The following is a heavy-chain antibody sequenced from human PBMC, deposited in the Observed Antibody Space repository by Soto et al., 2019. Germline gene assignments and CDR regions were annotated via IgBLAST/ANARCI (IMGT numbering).Heavy chain of an antibody. CDR2: INHSGST. CDR3: ARDRFRGYSYGYWFDP. D-gene: IGHD5-18*01. V-gene: IGHV4-34*01. Sequence: PSETLSLTCAVYGGSFSGYYWSWIRQPPGKGLEWIGEINHSGSTNYNPSLKSRVTISVDTSKNQFSLKLSSVTAADTAVYYCARDRFRGYSYGYWFDPWGQGTLVTVSS. J-gene: IGHJ5*02. CDR1: GGSFSGYY.